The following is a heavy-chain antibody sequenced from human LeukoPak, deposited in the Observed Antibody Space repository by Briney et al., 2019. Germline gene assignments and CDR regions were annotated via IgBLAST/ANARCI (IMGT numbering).Heavy chain of an antibody. D-gene: IGHD3-3*01. CDR3: AREQNFWSGYGAFDI. CDR1: GGSFSGYY. V-gene: IGHV4-59*01. Sequence: PSETLSLTCAVHGGSFSGYYWSWIRQPPGKGLEWIGYIYYSGSTNYNPSLKSRVTISVDTSKNQFSLKLSSVTAADTAVYYCAREQNFWSGYGAFDIWGQGTMVTVSS. CDR2: IYYSGST. J-gene: IGHJ3*02.